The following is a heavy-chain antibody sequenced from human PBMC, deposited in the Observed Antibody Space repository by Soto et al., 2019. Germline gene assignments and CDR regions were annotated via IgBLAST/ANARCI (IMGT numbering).Heavy chain of an antibody. Sequence: PGGCLRLSCAAAGFTFSSYSMNWVRQAPGKGLEWVSSISISSSYIYYADSVKGRFTISRDNAKNSLYLQMNSLRAEDTAVYYCATIKFSGSYLRMDVWGQGTTVTVSS. J-gene: IGHJ6*02. CDR1: GFTFSSYS. V-gene: IGHV3-21*01. D-gene: IGHD1-26*01. CDR2: ISISSSYI. CDR3: ATIKFSGSYLRMDV.